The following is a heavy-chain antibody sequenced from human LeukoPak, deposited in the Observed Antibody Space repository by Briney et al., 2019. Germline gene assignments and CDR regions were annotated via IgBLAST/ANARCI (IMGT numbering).Heavy chain of an antibody. CDR1: GGTFSSYA. Sequence: GASVKVSCKASGGTFSSYAISWVRQAPGQGLEWMGGIIPIFGTANYAQKFQGRVTITADESTSTAYMELSSLRSEDTAVYYCTRGRDVNNFNYWGQGTLVTVSS. CDR2: IIPIFGTA. V-gene: IGHV1-69*13. D-gene: IGHD5-24*01. J-gene: IGHJ4*02. CDR3: TRGRDVNNFNY.